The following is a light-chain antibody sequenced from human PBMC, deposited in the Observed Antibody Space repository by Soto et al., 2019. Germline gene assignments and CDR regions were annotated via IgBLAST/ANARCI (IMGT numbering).Light chain of an antibody. J-gene: IGKJ3*01. Sequence: EIVLTQSPATLSLSPGERATLSCRASQSISSYLAWYQQKPDKAPRLLIYDASTRDTGIPARFSGSGSGTDFTLTISSLEPEDFAVYYCHQRSTWPFTFGPGTKVDIK. CDR1: QSISSY. CDR3: HQRSTWPFT. V-gene: IGKV3-11*01. CDR2: DAS.